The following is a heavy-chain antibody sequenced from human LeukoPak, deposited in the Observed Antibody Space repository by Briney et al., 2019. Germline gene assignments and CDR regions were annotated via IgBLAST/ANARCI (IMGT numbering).Heavy chain of an antibody. J-gene: IGHJ6*02. D-gene: IGHD3-16*01. CDR2: VYPDDSDT. V-gene: IGHV5-51*01. CDR1: GYSFTSYW. CDR3: AKQRGRAIDKDYAMDV. Sequence: GESLKISCKGSGYSFTSYWIGWVRQMPGKGLEWMGIVYPDDSDTRYSPSFQGQVTISADKSINTAYLQWSRLKTSDSAIYFCAKQRGRAIDKDYAMDVWGRGTTITVS.